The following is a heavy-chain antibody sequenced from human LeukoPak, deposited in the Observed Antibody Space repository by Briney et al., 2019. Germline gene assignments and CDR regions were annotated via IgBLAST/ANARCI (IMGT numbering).Heavy chain of an antibody. J-gene: IGHJ6*03. CDR1: SGSISSGGYY. CDR3: ASLQYYHYYMDV. Sequence: PSQTLSLTCTVSSGSISSGGYYWSWIRQHPGKGLEWIGYISYSGSTYYNPSLKSRLTISLDTSEKQFSLKLSSVTAADTAVYYCASLQYYHYYMDVWGKGTTVTVSS. V-gene: IGHV4-31*03. CDR2: ISYSGST.